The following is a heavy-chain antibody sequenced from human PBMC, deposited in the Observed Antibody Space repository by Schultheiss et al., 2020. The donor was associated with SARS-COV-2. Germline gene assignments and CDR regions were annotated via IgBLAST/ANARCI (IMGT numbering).Heavy chain of an antibody. J-gene: IGHJ6*02. CDR1: GGSFSAYY. Sequence: SQTLSLTCAVYGGSFSAYYWSWIRQPPGKGLEWIGEINHSGSTNYNPSLKSRVTISVDTSKNQFSLKLSSVTAADTAVYYCARDPGISYGMDVWGQGTTVTVSS. CDR2: INHSGST. V-gene: IGHV4-34*01. CDR3: ARDPGISYGMDV.